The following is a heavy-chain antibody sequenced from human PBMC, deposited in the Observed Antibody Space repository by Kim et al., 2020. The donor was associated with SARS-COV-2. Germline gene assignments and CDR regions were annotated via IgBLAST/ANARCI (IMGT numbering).Heavy chain of an antibody. V-gene: IGHV3-23*01. J-gene: IGHJ5*02. Sequence: GGSLRLSCAASGFTFSSYAMSWVRQAPGKGLEWVSAISGSGGSTYYADSVKGRFTISRDNSKNTLYLQMNSLRAEDTAVYYCAKDSHSGLYDLDWFDPWGQGTLVTVSS. CDR3: AKDSHSGLYDLDWFDP. CDR2: ISGSGGST. D-gene: IGHD3-3*01. CDR1: GFTFSSYA.